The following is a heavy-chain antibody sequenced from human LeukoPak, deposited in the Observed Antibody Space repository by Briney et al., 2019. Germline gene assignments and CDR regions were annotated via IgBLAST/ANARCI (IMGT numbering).Heavy chain of an antibody. CDR2: INPNSGGT. J-gene: IGHJ4*02. D-gene: IGHD6-19*01. V-gene: IGHV1-2*06. CDR3: ARVPAIAVAGTYFDY. CDR1: GYTFTGYY. Sequence: ASVKVSCKASGYTFTGYYMHWGRQAPGQGLEWMGRINPNSGGTNYAQKFQGRVTVTRDTSISTAYMELSRLRSDDTAVYYCARVPAIAVAGTYFDYWGQGTLVTVSS.